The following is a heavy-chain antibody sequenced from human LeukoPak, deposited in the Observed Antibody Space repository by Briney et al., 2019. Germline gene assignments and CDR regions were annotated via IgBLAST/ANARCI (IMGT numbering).Heavy chain of an antibody. Sequence: GGSLRLSCTASGFTFSNSAMSWVRQAPGKGLEWVSDINGSGGSTYYADSVKGRFTISRDNFKNTLFLQMNSLRAEDTALYYCARLTGSYIDYWGQGTLVTVSS. V-gene: IGHV3-23*01. CDR2: INGSGGST. J-gene: IGHJ4*02. D-gene: IGHD1-26*01. CDR1: GFTFSNSA. CDR3: ARLTGSYIDY.